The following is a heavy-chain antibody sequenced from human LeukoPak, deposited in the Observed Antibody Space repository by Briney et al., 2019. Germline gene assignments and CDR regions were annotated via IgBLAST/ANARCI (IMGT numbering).Heavy chain of an antibody. Sequence: GGSLRLSCAASGFTFSSYVMHWVRQAPGKGLEYVSAITGNGGSTYYADSVKGRFTISRDNAKNTLYLQMNSLRAEDTAVYYCARGYYDSWFYFDYWGQGNLVTVSS. CDR1: GFTFSSYV. CDR2: ITGNGGST. V-gene: IGHV3-64*02. D-gene: IGHD3-3*01. J-gene: IGHJ4*02. CDR3: ARGYYDSWFYFDY.